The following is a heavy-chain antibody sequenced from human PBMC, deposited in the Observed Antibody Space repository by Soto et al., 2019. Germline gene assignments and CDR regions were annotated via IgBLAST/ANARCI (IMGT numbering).Heavy chain of an antibody. CDR2: IYYSGST. CDR3: VTPPPRRNYYYYGMDV. Sequence: SETLSLTCTVSGGSISSYYWSWIRQPPGKGLEWIGYIYYSGSTNYNPSLKSRVTISVDTSKNQFSLKLNFMTAADTAVYYCVTPPPRRNYYYYGMDVWGQGTTVTVSS. CDR1: GGSISSYY. V-gene: IGHV4-59*08. J-gene: IGHJ6*02.